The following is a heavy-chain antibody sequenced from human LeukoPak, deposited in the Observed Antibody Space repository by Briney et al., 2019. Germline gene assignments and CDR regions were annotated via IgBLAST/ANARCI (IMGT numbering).Heavy chain of an antibody. CDR2: INHSGST. D-gene: IGHD6-13*01. Sequence: PSETLSLTCAVYGGSFSGYYWSWVRQPPGKGLEWIGEINHSGSTNYNPSLKSRVTISVDTSKNQFSLKPSSVTAADTAVDYCARVGSSSWYGSSAPVTFDYWGQGTLVTVSS. J-gene: IGHJ4*02. V-gene: IGHV4-34*01. CDR3: ARVGSSSWYGSSAPVTFDY. CDR1: GGSFSGYY.